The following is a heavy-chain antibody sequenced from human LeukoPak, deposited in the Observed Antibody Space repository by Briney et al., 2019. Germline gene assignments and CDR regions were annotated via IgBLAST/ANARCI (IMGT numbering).Heavy chain of an antibody. CDR2: SIPIFGTA. CDR1: GYTFTGYY. CDR3: ARESYYYDSSGYQGPYYYYYMDV. Sequence: ASVKVSCKASGYTFTGYYMHWVRQAPGQGLEWMGGSIPIFGTANYAQKFQGRVTITADHSTSTAYMELSSLRSEDTAVYYCARESYYYDSSGYQGPYYYYYMDVWGKGTTVTVSS. V-gene: IGHV1-69*13. D-gene: IGHD3-22*01. J-gene: IGHJ6*03.